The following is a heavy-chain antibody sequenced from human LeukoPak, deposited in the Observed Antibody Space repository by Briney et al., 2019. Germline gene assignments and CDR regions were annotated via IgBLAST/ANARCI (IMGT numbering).Heavy chain of an antibody. CDR3: ARAPMIRGVALLGY. CDR2: INHSGST. J-gene: IGHJ4*02. D-gene: IGHD3-10*01. Sequence: PSETLSLTCAVYGGSFSGYYWSWIRQPPGKGLEWIGEINHSGSTNYNPSLKSRVIISVDTSKNQFSVKLRSVTAADTAVYYCARAPMIRGVALLGYWGQGTLVTVSS. CDR1: GGSFSGYY. V-gene: IGHV4-34*01.